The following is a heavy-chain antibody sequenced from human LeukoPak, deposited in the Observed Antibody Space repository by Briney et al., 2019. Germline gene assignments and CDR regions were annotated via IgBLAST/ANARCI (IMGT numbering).Heavy chain of an antibody. J-gene: IGHJ4*02. CDR2: MNPNSGNT. Sequence: AXVKVSCKASGYTFSSYDINWVRQAPGQGLEWMGWMNPNSGNTDYAQKFQGRVTMTRNKSIRTAYMEMRRLRSEDTAVYYCARDRVARPLRLGELSPLDYWGQGTLVTVSS. CDR3: ARDRVARPLRLGELSPLDY. D-gene: IGHD3-16*02. CDR1: GYTFSSYD. V-gene: IGHV1-8*01.